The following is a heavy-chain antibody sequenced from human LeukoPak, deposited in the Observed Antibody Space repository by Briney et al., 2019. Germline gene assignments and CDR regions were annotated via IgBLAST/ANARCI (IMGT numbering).Heavy chain of an antibody. D-gene: IGHD1-26*01. CDR3: SRESGAFCPFGY. J-gene: IGHJ4*02. CDR2: IYSSGST. CDR1: GGSISSYY. V-gene: IGHV4-59*12. Sequence: ASETLSLTCTVSGGSISSYYWSWIRQPPGKGLEWIGYIYSSGSTNCNPSLKSRATLSVDTSKNQFSLTLTSVTAADTAIYYCSRESGAFCPFGYWGQGTLVIVPP.